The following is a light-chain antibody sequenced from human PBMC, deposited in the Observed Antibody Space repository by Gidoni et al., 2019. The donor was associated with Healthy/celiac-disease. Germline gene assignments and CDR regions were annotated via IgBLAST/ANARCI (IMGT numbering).Light chain of an antibody. CDR2: DAS. V-gene: IGKV1-33*01. Sequence: DIQMTQSPSSLSASVGDRVTITCQASQAISNYLNWYQQKPGKAPKLLIYDASTLQTGVPSRFSGSGSGTDFTFTISSLQPEDIATYYCQQYDNHPPAFGGGTKVEIK. J-gene: IGKJ4*01. CDR1: QAISNY. CDR3: QQYDNHPPA.